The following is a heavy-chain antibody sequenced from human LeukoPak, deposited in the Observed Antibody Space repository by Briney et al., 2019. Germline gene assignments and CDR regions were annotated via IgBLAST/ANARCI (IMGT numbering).Heavy chain of an antibody. CDR3: VKDSVGGLAAVGAGGS. D-gene: IGHD6-13*01. CDR2: ISGSGGST. Sequence: PPGGSLRLSCAASGFTFSSYAMSWVRQAPGKGLEWVSAISGSGGSTYYADSVKGRFTISRDNSENTLYLQMNSLRAEDTAMYYCVKDSVGGLAAVGAGGSWGQGTLVTVSS. V-gene: IGHV3-23*01. J-gene: IGHJ5*02. CDR1: GFTFSSYA.